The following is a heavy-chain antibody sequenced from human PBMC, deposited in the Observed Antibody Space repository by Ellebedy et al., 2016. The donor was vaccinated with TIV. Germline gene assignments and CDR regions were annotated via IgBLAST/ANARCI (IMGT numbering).Heavy chain of an antibody. CDR3: TRGIGTTERNY. CDR2: IRSKANSYAT. J-gene: IGHJ4*02. D-gene: IGHD1-1*01. V-gene: IGHV3-73*01. Sequence: GESLKISCAASGFTFSGSAMHWVRQASGKGLEWVGRIRSKANSYATAYAASVKGRFTISRDDSKNTAYLQMNSLKTEDTAVYYCTRGIGTTERNYWGQGTLVTVSS. CDR1: GFTFSGSA.